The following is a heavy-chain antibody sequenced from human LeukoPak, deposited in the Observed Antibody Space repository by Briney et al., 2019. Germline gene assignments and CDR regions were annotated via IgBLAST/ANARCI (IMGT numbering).Heavy chain of an antibody. V-gene: IGHV3-48*03. CDR2: ISSSGSTI. D-gene: IGHD6-19*01. CDR3: ARVGYSSGWYYFDY. CDR1: GFTFSSYE. J-gene: IGHJ4*02. Sequence: PGGSLRLSCAASGFTFSSYEMNWVRQAPGKGLEWVSYISSSGSTIYYADSVKGRFTISRDNAKNSLYLQMNSLRAEDTAVYYCARVGYSSGWYYFDYWGQGTLVNVSS.